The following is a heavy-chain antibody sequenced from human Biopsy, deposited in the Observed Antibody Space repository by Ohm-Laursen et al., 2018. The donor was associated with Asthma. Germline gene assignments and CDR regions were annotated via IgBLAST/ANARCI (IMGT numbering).Heavy chain of an antibody. V-gene: IGHV1-3*01. CDR1: GYTFTSNA. CDR3: AREVGATRYDP. J-gene: IGHJ5*02. Sequence: GASVKVSCKASGYTFTSNAIHWMRQAPGQSLEWMAWLNPVNGNTKYSQQFQGRVTITRDTSASTAYMELSSLTSEDTAVFHCAREVGATRYDPWGQGTLVTVSS. CDR2: LNPVNGNT. D-gene: IGHD1-26*01.